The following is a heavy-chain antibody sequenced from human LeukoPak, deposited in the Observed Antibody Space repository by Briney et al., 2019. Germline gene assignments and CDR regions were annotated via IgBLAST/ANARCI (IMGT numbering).Heavy chain of an antibody. CDR3: ARVEYGGPRSAFDI. Sequence: SETLSLTCTVSGGSISTYYWSWIRQPPGKGLEWIGYIYYSENTNYNPSLRSRVTISVDTSKNQFSLKLSSVTAADTAVYYCARVEYGGPRSAFDIWGQGTIVTVSS. J-gene: IGHJ3*02. V-gene: IGHV4-59*01. CDR2: IYYSENT. CDR1: GGSISTYY. D-gene: IGHD4-23*01.